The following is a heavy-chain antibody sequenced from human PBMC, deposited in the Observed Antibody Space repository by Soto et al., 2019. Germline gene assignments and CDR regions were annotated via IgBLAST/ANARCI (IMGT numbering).Heavy chain of an antibody. CDR1: GYTFTSYG. D-gene: IGHD2-21*02. Sequence: GASVKVSCKASGYTFTSYGITWVRQAPGQGLEWMGWISAYNGNTNYAQKLQGRVTMTTDTSTSTAYMELRSLRSDDTAVYYCARGGTVVVTAIRDFDYWGQGTLVTVSS. V-gene: IGHV1-18*01. J-gene: IGHJ4*02. CDR3: ARGGTVVVTAIRDFDY. CDR2: ISAYNGNT.